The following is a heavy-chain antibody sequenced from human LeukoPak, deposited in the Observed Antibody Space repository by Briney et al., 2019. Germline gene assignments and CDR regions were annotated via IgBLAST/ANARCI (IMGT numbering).Heavy chain of an antibody. D-gene: IGHD3-16*01. CDR3: AIRKLSWGYYFDY. J-gene: IGHJ4*02. CDR1: GYTLTELS. Sequence: ASVTVSCKVSGYTLTELSMHWVRQAPGKGLEWMGGFDPEDGETIYAQKFQGRVTMTEDTSTDTAYMELSSLRSEDTAVYYCAIRKLSWGYYFDYWGQGTLVTVSS. V-gene: IGHV1-24*01. CDR2: FDPEDGET.